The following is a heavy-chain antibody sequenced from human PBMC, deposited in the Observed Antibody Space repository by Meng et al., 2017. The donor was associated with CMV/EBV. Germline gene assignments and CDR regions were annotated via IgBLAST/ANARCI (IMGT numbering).Heavy chain of an antibody. D-gene: IGHD1-26*01. Sequence: QVPGVGSWVGLVQRGRSLVLSGAAFGFTFSSYGRLWVCQAPGKGLEWLAVNSYDGSNKSYADSVMGLLTLSTNNSKNPMYLQMTSLRAEDTAVYYCARGGGVGALGYWGQGTLVTVSS. CDR3: ARGGGVGALGY. J-gene: IGHJ4*02. CDR1: GFTFSSYG. V-gene: IGHV3-30-3*01. CDR2: NSYDGSNK.